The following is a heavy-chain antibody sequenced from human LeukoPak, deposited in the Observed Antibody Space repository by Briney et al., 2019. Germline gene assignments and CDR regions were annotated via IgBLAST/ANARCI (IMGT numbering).Heavy chain of an antibody. CDR3: ARSRDYGTDYYFDY. Sequence: GESLKIPFKGSGYPFTSYWLGWVRPRPGKGLEWMGIIYPGDSDTRYSPSFQGQVTISAHKSISTAFLQWSSLKASDTAMYYCARSRDYGTDYYFDYWGQGTLVTVSS. V-gene: IGHV5-51*01. D-gene: IGHD4-17*01. CDR2: IYPGDSDT. J-gene: IGHJ4*02. CDR1: GYPFTSYW.